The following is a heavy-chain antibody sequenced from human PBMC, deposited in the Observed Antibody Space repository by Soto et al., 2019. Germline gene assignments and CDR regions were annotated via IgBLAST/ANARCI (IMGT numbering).Heavy chain of an antibody. CDR3: AGDRRSGYRYKSFDP. V-gene: IGHV1-69*01. CDR1: GGTFSSYA. J-gene: IGHJ5*02. Sequence: QVQLVQSGAEVKKPGSSVKVSCKASGGTFSSYAISWVRQAPGQGLEWMGGVIPIFGTANYAQKLQGRVTIAADESTSTAYMELSSLSSEDTVVYYCAGDRRSGYRYKSFDPWGQGTLVTVSS. D-gene: IGHD3-3*01. CDR2: VIPIFGTA.